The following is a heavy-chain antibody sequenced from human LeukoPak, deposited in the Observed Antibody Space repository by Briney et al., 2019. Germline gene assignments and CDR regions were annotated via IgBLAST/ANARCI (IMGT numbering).Heavy chain of an antibody. J-gene: IGHJ6*03. D-gene: IGHD6-19*01. V-gene: IGHV3-23*01. Sequence: GGSLRLSCAASGFTFSSYWMSWVRQAPGKGLEWVSAISGSGGSTYYADSVKGRFTISRDNSKNTLYLQMNSLRAEDTAVYYCAKDRWIAVAGNHYYYYMDVWGKGTTVTISS. CDR1: GFTFSSYW. CDR3: AKDRWIAVAGNHYYYYMDV. CDR2: ISGSGGST.